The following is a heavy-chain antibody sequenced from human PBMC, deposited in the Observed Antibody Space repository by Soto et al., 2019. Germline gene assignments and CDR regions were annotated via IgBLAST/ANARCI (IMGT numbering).Heavy chain of an antibody. V-gene: IGHV4-39*01. CDR1: GDSISSRIYY. J-gene: IGHJ4*02. CDR2: IYYSGTT. Sequence: QRQLQESGPGLVKPSETLSLTCTVSGDSISSRIYYWGWMRQPPGKGLEWIGNIYYSGTTHYNPSLESRVTISVDTSKNQFALKLTSVTAADTAVYYCARRKAGAGTLEYYFDYWGQGTLVTVSS. D-gene: IGHD6-19*01. CDR3: ARRKAGAGTLEYYFDY.